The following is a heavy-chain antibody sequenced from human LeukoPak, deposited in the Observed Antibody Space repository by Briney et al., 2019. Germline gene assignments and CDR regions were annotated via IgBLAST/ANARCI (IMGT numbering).Heavy chain of an antibody. CDR1: GFTVSSNY. CDR2: IYSGGST. D-gene: IGHD3-22*01. J-gene: IGHJ4*02. V-gene: IGHV3-53*01. CDR3: ARAELGYDSSGYPDY. Sequence: GGSLRLSCAASGFTVSSNYVSWVRQAPGKGLEWVSVIYSGGSTYYVDSVKGRFTISRDNSKNTLYLQMNSLRAEDTAVYYCARAELGYDSSGYPDYWGQGTLVTVSS.